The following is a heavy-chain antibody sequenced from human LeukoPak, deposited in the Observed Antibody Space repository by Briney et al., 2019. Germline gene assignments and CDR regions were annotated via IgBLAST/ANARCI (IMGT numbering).Heavy chain of an antibody. V-gene: IGHV4-34*01. Sequence: SETLSLTCAVYGGSFSGYYWSWIRQPPGKGLEWIGEINHSGSTNYNPSLKSRVTISVDTSKNQFSLKLSSVTAADTAVYYCARRTYYYDSSGYYSTRFDYWGQGTLVTVSS. CDR1: GGSFSGYY. J-gene: IGHJ4*02. CDR3: ARRTYYYDSSGYYSTRFDY. CDR2: INHSGST. D-gene: IGHD3-22*01.